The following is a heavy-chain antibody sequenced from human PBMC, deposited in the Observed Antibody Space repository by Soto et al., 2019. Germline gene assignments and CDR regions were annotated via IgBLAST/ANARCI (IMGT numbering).Heavy chain of an antibody. CDR2: IHFSGST. D-gene: IGHD6-6*01. Sequence: SETLSLTCTVSGGSISSDYWSWVRQPPGKGLEWIGYIHFSGSTNYNPSLESRVTISLDASKTQFSLKLRSLTTADTAVYYCARVGGVAARTFAYWGQGTLVTVSS. CDR1: GGSISSDY. CDR3: ARVGGVAARTFAY. V-gene: IGHV4-59*01. J-gene: IGHJ4*02.